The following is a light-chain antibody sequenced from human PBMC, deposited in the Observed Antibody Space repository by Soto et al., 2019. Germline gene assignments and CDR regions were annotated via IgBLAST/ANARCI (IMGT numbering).Light chain of an antibody. CDR3: QQYKSYPWT. J-gene: IGKJ1*01. CDR1: QTVERW. V-gene: IGKV1-5*01. Sequence: DIQMTQSPSTLSASVGDRVIITCRASQTVERWMAWYQQKPGKAPKLLISDVSTLERGVPSRFSGSGSGTEFTLTISSLQPDDFATYFCQQYKSYPWTFGQGTKVDIK. CDR2: DVS.